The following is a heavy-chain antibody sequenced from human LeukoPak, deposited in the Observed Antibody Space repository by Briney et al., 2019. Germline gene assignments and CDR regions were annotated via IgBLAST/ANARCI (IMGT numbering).Heavy chain of an antibody. D-gene: IGHD1-26*01. CDR3: AKDIGGGSYFDY. V-gene: IGHV3-43D*03. Sequence: PGGSLRLSCAASGFTLDDYGMHWVRQAPGKGLEWVSLISWDGGSPFYADSVKGRFTISRDNSKNSLYLHMNSLRAEDTALYYCAKDIGGGSYFDYWGQGTLVTVSS. J-gene: IGHJ4*02. CDR1: GFTLDDYG. CDR2: ISWDGGSP.